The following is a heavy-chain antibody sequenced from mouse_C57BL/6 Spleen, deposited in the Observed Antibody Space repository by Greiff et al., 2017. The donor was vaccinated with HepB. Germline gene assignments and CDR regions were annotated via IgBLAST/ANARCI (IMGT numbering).Heavy chain of an antibody. D-gene: IGHD1-1*01. J-gene: IGHJ2*01. CDR1: GYTFTDYN. CDR2: INPNNGGT. CDR3: ARRVLYYYGSSPYYFDY. Sequence: VQLKESGPELVKPGASVKIPCKASGYTFTDYNMDWVKQSHGKSLEWIGDINPNNGGTIYNQKFKGKATLTVDKSSSTAYMELRSLTSEDTAVYYCARRVLYYYGSSPYYFDYWGQGTTLTVSS. V-gene: IGHV1-18*01.